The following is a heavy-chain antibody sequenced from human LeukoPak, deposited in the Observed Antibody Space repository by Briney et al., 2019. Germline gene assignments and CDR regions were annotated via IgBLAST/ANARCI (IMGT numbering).Heavy chain of an antibody. Sequence: SETLSLTCAVSSYSISSGSYWGWIRQSPGKGLEWAGSIFHSGNSYYNPSLKSRLTMSVDTSKNPFSLKLTSVTAADTALYYCARVAYVDDMLYQYFDYWGQGILVTVSS. D-gene: IGHD4-17*01. V-gene: IGHV4-38-2*01. CDR3: ARVAYVDDMLYQYFDY. CDR1: SYSISSGSY. CDR2: IFHSGNS. J-gene: IGHJ4*02.